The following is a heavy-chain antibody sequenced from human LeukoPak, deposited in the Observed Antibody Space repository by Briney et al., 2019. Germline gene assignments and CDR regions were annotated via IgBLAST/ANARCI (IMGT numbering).Heavy chain of an antibody. CDR3: ARAGDRGYDY. J-gene: IGHJ4*02. Sequence: ASVKVSCKASASGYSFMSYYMHWVRQAPGQGLEWMGWMNPNSGNTGYAQKFQGRVTITRNTSISTAYMELSSLRSEDTAVYYCARAGDRGYDYWGQGTLVTVSS. CDR2: MNPNSGNT. V-gene: IGHV1-8*01. D-gene: IGHD6-25*01. CDR1: ASGYSFMSYY.